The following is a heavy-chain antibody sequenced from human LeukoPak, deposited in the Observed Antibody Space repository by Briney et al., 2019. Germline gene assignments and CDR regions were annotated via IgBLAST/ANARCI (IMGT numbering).Heavy chain of an antibody. CDR3: ARESRSSGEDY. J-gene: IGHJ4*02. Sequence: ALVKVSCKASGYSFINYGISWVRPAPGQGLEWMGWISAYTDDTRYAQKFQGRVTMTTDTSTRTAYMDLRSLRSDDAAVYYCARESRSSGEDYWGQGTLVSVSS. D-gene: IGHD6-19*01. CDR1: GYSFINYG. CDR2: ISAYTDDT. V-gene: IGHV1-18*01.